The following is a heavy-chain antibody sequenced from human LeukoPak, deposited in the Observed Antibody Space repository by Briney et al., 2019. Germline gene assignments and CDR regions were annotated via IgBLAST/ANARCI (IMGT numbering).Heavy chain of an antibody. CDR1: GFTFSSYS. CDR3: ARIYYYYYMDV. V-gene: IGHV3-48*01. CDR2: ISSSSSTI. Sequence: GGSLRLSCAASGFTFSSYSMNWVRQAPGKGLEWVSYISSSSSTIYYADSVKGRFTISRDNAKNSLYLQMNSLRAEDTAVYYCARIYYYYYMDVWGKGTTVTVSS. J-gene: IGHJ6*03.